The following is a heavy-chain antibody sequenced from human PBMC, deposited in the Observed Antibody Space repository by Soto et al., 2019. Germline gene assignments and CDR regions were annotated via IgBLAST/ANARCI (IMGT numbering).Heavy chain of an antibody. J-gene: IGHJ4*02. CDR3: SIGVGFSETDY. Sequence: ESGGGLVKPGESLRLSCAVSGFTFSNAWMSWVRQASGKGLEWVGRIKRKIDGGTIDYAAPVRGRFTISRDDSKNTLYLDMNSLRTEDTALYYCSIGVGFSETDYWGQGTLVTVSS. CDR1: GFTFSNAW. V-gene: IGHV3-15*01. D-gene: IGHD1-26*01. CDR2: IKRKIDGGTI.